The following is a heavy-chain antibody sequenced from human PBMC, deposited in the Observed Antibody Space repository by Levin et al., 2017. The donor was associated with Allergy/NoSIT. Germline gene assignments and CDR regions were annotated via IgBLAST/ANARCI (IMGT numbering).Heavy chain of an antibody. CDR2: IYSSGST. J-gene: IGHJ4*02. D-gene: IGHD3-22*01. V-gene: IGHV4-59*08. Sequence: SQTLSLTCTVSGGSISGYYWSWIRQPPGKGLEWIGYIYSSGSTNYNPSLKSRVSISVDTSKNQFSLKLSSVTAADTAVYYCARQRWGSGYYYGLDLDYWGQGTLVTVSS. CDR1: GGSISGYY. CDR3: ARQRWGSGYYYGLDLDY.